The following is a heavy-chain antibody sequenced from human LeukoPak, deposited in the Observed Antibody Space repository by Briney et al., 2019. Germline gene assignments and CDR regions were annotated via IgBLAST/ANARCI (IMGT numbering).Heavy chain of an antibody. J-gene: IGHJ3*02. CDR1: GFTFSSYA. D-gene: IGHD1-1*01. V-gene: IGHV3-30-3*01. Sequence: GGSLRLSCAASGFTFSSYAMHWVRQAPGKGLEWVAVISYDGSNKYYADSVKGRFTISRDNDKNALYLQMNSLRDEDTALYYCATDPPWTNDAFDIWGRGTMVIVSS. CDR2: ISYDGSNK. CDR3: ATDPPWTNDAFDI.